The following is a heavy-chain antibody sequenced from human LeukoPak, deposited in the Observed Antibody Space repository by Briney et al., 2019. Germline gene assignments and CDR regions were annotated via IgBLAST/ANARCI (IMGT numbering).Heavy chain of an antibody. CDR3: ARVEITIFGVAHYYYYMDV. CDR2: ISSSSSYI. J-gene: IGHJ6*03. Sequence: GGSLRLSCAASGFTFSSYSMNWVRQAPGKGLEWVSSISSSSSYIYYADSVKGRFTISRDNAKNSLYLQMNSLRAEDTAVYYCARVEITIFGVAHYYYYMDVWGKGTTVTVSS. D-gene: IGHD3-3*01. V-gene: IGHV3-21*01. CDR1: GFTFSSYS.